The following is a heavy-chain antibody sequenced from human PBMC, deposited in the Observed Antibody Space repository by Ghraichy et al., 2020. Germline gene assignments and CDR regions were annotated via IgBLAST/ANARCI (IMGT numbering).Heavy chain of an antibody. J-gene: IGHJ4*02. V-gene: IGHV3-30*18. CDR1: GFTFSSYG. Sequence: GESLHISCAASGFTFSSYGIHWVRQAPGKGLEWVALISYDGSSQYYGNSVKGRFSISRDNSKNTLYLQMNSLRPEDTAVYYCAKSYYTTLLAGFDYWGQGILVTVSS. CDR3: AKSYYTTLLAGFDY. D-gene: IGHD3-10*01. CDR2: ISYDGSSQ.